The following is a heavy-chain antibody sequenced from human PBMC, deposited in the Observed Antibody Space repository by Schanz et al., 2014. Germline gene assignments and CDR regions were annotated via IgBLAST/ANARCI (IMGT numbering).Heavy chain of an antibody. V-gene: IGHV3-43*01. CDR1: GFTFDDYT. Sequence: EVQLVESGGVVVQPGGSLRLSCAASGFTFDDYTMHWVRQAPGKGLEWVSLISWDGGSTYYADSVKGRFTISRDNAKNSLYLQMNSLRPEDTAVYYCAKYGGELGVSFEYWGQGTLVTVSS. J-gene: IGHJ4*02. D-gene: IGHD7-27*01. CDR3: AKYGGELGVSFEY. CDR2: ISWDGGST.